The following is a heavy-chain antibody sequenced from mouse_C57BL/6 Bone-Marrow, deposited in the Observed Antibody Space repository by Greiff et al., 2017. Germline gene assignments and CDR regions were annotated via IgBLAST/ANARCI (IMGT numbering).Heavy chain of an antibody. CDR2: IDPSDSYT. J-gene: IGHJ3*01. V-gene: IGHV1-69*01. CDR1: GYTFTSYW. CDR3: AKVGGYYGSSPWFAY. Sequence: QVQLQQPGAELVMPGASVKLSCKASGYTFTSYWMHWVKQRPGQGLEWIGEIDPSDSYTNYNQKFKGKSTLTVDKSSSTAYMQLSSLTSEDSAVYYCAKVGGYYGSSPWFAYWGQGTLVTVSA. D-gene: IGHD1-1*01.